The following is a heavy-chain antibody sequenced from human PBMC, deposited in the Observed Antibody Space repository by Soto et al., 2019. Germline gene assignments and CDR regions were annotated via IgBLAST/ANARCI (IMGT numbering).Heavy chain of an antibody. CDR3: GKDTNGDHVGSFHF. V-gene: IGHV3-23*01. Sequence: EVQFLESGGGVVRPGGSLRLSCVASGLSFASYAMTWVRQSSGKGLEWVACITGSGAVTSYTDSVRGGFIISRDNSKNTLYLQVDSLRADDTAVYYCGKDTNGDHVGSFHFWGHGTTVIVSS. D-gene: IGHD4-17*01. CDR2: ITGSGAVT. CDR1: GLSFASYA. J-gene: IGHJ3*01.